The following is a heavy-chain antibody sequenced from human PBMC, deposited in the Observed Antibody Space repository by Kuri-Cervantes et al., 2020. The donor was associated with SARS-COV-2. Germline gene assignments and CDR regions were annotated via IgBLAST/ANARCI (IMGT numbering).Heavy chain of an antibody. V-gene: IGHV3-7*05. D-gene: IGHD5-18*01. Sequence: GGSLRLSCAASGFTFSSYWVSWVRQAPGKGLEWVANIKQDGSEKYYVDSVKGRFTISRDNAKNSLYLQMNSLRAEDTAVYYCATGVRGYSYGPDYWGQGTLVTVSS. CDR1: GFTFSSYW. J-gene: IGHJ4*02. CDR3: ATGVRGYSYGPDY. CDR2: IKQDGSEK.